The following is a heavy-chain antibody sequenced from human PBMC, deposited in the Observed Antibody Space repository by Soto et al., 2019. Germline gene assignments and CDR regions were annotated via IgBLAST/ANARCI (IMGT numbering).Heavy chain of an antibody. Sequence: SVKVSCKASGGTFSSYTISWVRQAPGQGLEWMGRIIPILGIANYAQKFQGRVTITADKSTSTAYMELSSLRAEDTAVYYCGKHRGNPSGAFDIWGQGTMVTVSS. CDR1: GGTFSSYT. V-gene: IGHV1-69*02. CDR2: IIPILGIA. D-gene: IGHD3-10*01. J-gene: IGHJ3*02. CDR3: GKHRGNPSGAFDI.